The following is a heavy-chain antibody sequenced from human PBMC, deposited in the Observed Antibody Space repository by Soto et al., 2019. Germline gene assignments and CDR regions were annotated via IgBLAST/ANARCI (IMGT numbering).Heavy chain of an antibody. CDR1: GFTFSSYD. V-gene: IGHV3-23*01. CDR3: AKITHNWPIGC. J-gene: IGHJ5*01. Sequence: PAGSLRLSCAASGFTFSSYDMSWVRQAPGKGLEWVSAISSSGGARYYADFVEGRFTVSRDNPKNTLFLQMDSLGAEDTAVNYCAKITHNWPIGCWGQGTLVTVSS. CDR2: ISSSGGAR. D-gene: IGHD1-20*01.